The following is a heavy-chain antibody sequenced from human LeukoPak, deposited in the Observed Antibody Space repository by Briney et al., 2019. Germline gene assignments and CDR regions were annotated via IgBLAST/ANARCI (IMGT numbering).Heavy chain of an antibody. J-gene: IGHJ3*02. D-gene: IGHD2-2*01. CDR3: ARAYCSSTSCYYDAFDI. CDR2: IYTSGST. Sequence: PSETLSLTCTVSGGSISSYYWSWLRQPAGKGLEWIERIYTSGSTNYNPSLKSRVTMSVDTSKNQFSLKLSSVTAADTAVYYCARAYCSSTSCYYDAFDIWGQGTMVTVSS. V-gene: IGHV4-4*07. CDR1: GGSISSYY.